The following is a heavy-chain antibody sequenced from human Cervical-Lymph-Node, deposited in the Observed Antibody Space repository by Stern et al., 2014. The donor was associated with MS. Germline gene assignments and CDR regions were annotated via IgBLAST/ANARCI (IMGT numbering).Heavy chain of an antibody. J-gene: IGHJ5*01. CDR3: ARGTVTNCFDS. CDR1: GGYFSSFA. D-gene: IGHD4-17*01. CDR2: LSPVFGTP. Sequence: QVQLMQSGAEVRKPGSSVKVTCKTSGGYFSSFAITWVRQAPGQGLEWMGGLSPVFGTPNYAQKFQDRVTITADASTRTAYMDLSSLRSEDTAVYYCARGTVTNCFDSWGQGTLVTVSS. V-gene: IGHV1-69*01.